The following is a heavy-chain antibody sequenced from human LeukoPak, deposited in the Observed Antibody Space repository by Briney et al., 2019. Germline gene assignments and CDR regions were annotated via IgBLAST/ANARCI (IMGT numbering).Heavy chain of an antibody. CDR1: GGSISSYY. CDR2: IYYSGST. Sequence: SETLSLTCTVSGGSISSYYWSWIRQPPGKGLEWIGYIYYSGSTNYNPSLKSRVTISVDTSKNQFSLKLSSVTAADTAVYYCATGGGIRSSGGAASIDYWGQGTLVTVSS. J-gene: IGHJ4*02. CDR3: ATGGGIRSSGGAASIDY. D-gene: IGHD1-26*01. V-gene: IGHV4-59*08.